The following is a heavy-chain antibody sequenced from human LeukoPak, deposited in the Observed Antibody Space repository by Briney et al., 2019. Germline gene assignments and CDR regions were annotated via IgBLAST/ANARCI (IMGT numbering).Heavy chain of an antibody. D-gene: IGHD3-16*02. CDR3: ARTTYDYVWGSYPSHPFDP. J-gene: IGHJ5*02. V-gene: IGHV4-59*01. Sequence: SETLSLTCTVSGVSISSYYWSWIRQPPGKGLEWIGYIYYSGSTNYNPSLKSRVTISVDTSKNQFSLKLSSVTAADTAVYYCARTTYDYVWGSYPSHPFDPWGQGTLVTVSS. CDR1: GVSISSYY. CDR2: IYYSGST.